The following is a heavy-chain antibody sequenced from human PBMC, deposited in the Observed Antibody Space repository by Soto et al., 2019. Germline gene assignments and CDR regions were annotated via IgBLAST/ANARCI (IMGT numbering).Heavy chain of an antibody. CDR2: IIPIFGTA. D-gene: IGHD3-3*01. CDR3: ARELNYDFWSGSDGMDV. J-gene: IGHJ6*02. CDR1: GGTFSSYA. Sequence: SVKVSCKASGGTFSSYAISWVRQAPGQGLEWMGGIIPIFGTANYAQKFQGSVTITADESTSTAYMELSSLRSEDTAVYYCARELNYDFWSGSDGMDVWGQGTTVTVSS. V-gene: IGHV1-69*13.